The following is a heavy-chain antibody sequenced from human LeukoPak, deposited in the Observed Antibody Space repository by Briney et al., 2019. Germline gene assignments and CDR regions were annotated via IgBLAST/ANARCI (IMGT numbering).Heavy chain of an antibody. J-gene: IGHJ5*02. D-gene: IGHD6-13*01. CDR3: ARGREAAAGTEGYWFDP. V-gene: IGHV4-34*01. Sequence: SETLSLTCAVYGGSFSGYYWSWIRQPPGKGLEWIGEINHSGSTNYNPSLKSRVTISVDTSKNQFSLKLSSVTAADTAVYYCARGREAAAGTEGYWFDPWGQGTLVTVSP. CDR1: GGSFSGYY. CDR2: INHSGST.